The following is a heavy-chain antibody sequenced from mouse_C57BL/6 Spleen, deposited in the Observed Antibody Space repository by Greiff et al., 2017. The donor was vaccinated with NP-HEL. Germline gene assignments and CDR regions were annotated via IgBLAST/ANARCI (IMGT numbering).Heavy chain of an antibody. CDR1: GFTFTDYY. V-gene: IGHV7-3*01. Sequence: EVQVVESGGGLVQPGGSLSLSCAASGFTFTDYYMSWVRQPPGKALEWLGFIRNKANGYTTEYSASVKGRFTISRDNSQSILYLQMNALRAEDSATYYCARYYGNLFDYWGQGTTLTVSS. CDR3: ARYYGNLFDY. J-gene: IGHJ2*01. D-gene: IGHD2-1*01. CDR2: IRNKANGYTT.